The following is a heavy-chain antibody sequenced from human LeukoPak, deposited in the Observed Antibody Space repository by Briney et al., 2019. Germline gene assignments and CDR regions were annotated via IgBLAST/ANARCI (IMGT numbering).Heavy chain of an antibody. CDR1: GGTFSSYA. CDR2: IIPIFGTA. CDR3: ARGLVTIFGVVIPTFYYFDY. V-gene: IGHV1-69*05. Sequence: SVKVSCKASGGTFSSYAISWVRQAPGQGLEWMGGIIPIFGTANYAQKFQGRVTITTDESTSTAYMELSSLRSEDTAVYYCARGLVTIFGVVIPTFYYFDYWGQGTLVTVSS. D-gene: IGHD3-3*01. J-gene: IGHJ4*02.